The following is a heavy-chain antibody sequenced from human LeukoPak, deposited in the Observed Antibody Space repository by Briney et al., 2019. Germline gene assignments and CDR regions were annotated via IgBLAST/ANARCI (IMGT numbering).Heavy chain of an antibody. CDR3: ARHNYDDYVFDI. J-gene: IGHJ3*02. V-gene: IGHV4-59*08. Sequence: SETLSLTCTVSGGSLSSYYFSWIRQSPGKGLEWIAYINYSGSASYNPSLKSRVTMSVDTSKPFSLSLSSVTAADTAVYYCARHNYDDYVFDIWGQGTKVTVSS. CDR1: GGSLSSYY. D-gene: IGHD4-17*01. CDR2: INYSGSA.